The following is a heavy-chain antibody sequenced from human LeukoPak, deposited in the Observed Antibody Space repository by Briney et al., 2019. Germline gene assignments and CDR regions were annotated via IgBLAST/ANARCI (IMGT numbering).Heavy chain of an antibody. CDR2: IYHSGRT. V-gene: IGHV4-4*02. CDR1: GGSISRSYW. D-gene: IGHD3-16*01. Sequence: SETLSLTCAVSGGSISRSYWWSWVRQTPGKGLEWIGEIYHSGRTNYNPSLKSRVTISVDKSKNQFSLKLRSVTAADTAVYYCARETSQKGAHYMDVWGKGTTVTISS. CDR3: ARETSQKGAHYMDV. J-gene: IGHJ6*03.